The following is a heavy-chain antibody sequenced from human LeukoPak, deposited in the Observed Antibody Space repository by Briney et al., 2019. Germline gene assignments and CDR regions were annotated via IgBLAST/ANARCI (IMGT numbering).Heavy chain of an antibody. CDR1: GYTFTSYG. D-gene: IGHD5-18*01. CDR3: ARDQGGYSQYASPEFSNNMDV. J-gene: IGHJ6*03. CDR2: ISAYNGNT. V-gene: IGHV1-18*01. Sequence: ASVKVSCKASGYTFTSYGISWVRQAPGQGLEWMGWISAYNGNTNYAQKLQGRVTMTTDTSTSTACMELRSLRSDDTAVYYCARDQGGYSQYASPEFSNNMDVWGKGTTVTVSS.